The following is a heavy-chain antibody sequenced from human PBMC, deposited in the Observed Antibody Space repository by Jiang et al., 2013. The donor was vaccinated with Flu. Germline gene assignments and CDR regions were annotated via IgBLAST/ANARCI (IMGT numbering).Heavy chain of an antibody. D-gene: IGHD6-19*01. CDR1: GFTFSSYA. CDR2: ISYDGSNK. CDR3: ARERAQGSGWYGAFDI. J-gene: IGHJ3*02. V-gene: IGHV3-30-3*01. Sequence: VQLVESGGGVVQPGRSLRLSCAASGFTFSSYAMHWVRQAPGKGLEWVAVISYDGSNKYYADSVKGRFTISRDNSKNTLYLQMNSLRAEDTAVYYCARERAQGSGWYGAFDIWGQGTMVTVSS.